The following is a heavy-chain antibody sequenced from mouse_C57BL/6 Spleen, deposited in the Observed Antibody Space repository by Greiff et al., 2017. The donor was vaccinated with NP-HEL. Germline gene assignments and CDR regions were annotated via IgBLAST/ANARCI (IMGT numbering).Heavy chain of an antibody. CDR2: ISDGGSYT. Sequence: EVHLVESGGGLVKPGGSLKLSCAASGFTFSSYAMSWVRQTPEKRLEWVATISDGGSYTYYPDNVKGRFTISRDNAKNNLYLQMSHLKSEDTAMYYCARVGVYYGNYEAMDYWGQGTSGTVSS. D-gene: IGHD2-1*01. CDR1: GFTFSSYA. J-gene: IGHJ4*01. V-gene: IGHV5-4*01. CDR3: ARVGVYYGNYEAMDY.